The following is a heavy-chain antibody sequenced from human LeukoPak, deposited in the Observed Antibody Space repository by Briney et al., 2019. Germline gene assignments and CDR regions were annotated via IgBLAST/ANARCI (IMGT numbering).Heavy chain of an antibody. CDR3: ARGQPGTGNYYFDL. J-gene: IGHJ2*01. V-gene: IGHV4-34*01. CDR2: IHYSGNT. CDR1: GGSYSGYY. D-gene: IGHD1-7*01. Sequence: SEALSLTCAVYGGSYSGYYWSWIRQPPGKELEWVGEIHYSGNTNYKPSLKSRATILGDTSKNQISLKLTSVTAADTARYYCARGQPGTGNYYFDLWGRGTLVTVSS.